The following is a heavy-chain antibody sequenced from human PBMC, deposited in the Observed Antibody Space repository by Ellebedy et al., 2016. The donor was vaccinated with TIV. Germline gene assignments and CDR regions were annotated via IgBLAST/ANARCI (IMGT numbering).Heavy chain of an antibody. V-gene: IGHV3-21*01. D-gene: IGHD2-8*01. CDR3: AGGKWQPSAGFDY. CDR2: ISSTSTSI. J-gene: IGHJ4*02. CDR1: GFSFSTSS. Sequence: PGGSLRLSCVVSGFSFSTSSMNWVRQAPGKGLEWVSYISSTSTSISYADSVRGRFTTSRDNARNSLFLQMNSLRDEETAMYFCAGGKWQPSAGFDYWGPGTLVTVSS.